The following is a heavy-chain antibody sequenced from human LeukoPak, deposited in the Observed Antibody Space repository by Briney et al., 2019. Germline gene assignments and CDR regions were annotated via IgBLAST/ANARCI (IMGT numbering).Heavy chain of an antibody. CDR1: GHTFTSYG. V-gene: IGHV1-18*01. CDR2: ISAYNGNT. CDR3: ARRTPVEYFQH. J-gene: IGHJ1*01. Sequence: GASVKVSRKASGHTFTSYGISWVRQAPGQGLEWMGWISAYNGNTNYAQKLQGRVTMTTDTSTSTAYMELRSLRSDDTAVYYCARRTPVEYFQHWGQGTLVTVSS. D-gene: IGHD2-2*01.